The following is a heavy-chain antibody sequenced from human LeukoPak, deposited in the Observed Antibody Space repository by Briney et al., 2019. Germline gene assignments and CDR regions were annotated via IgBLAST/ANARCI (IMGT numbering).Heavy chain of an antibody. J-gene: IGHJ4*02. CDR1: GFTFSNYW. CDR3: AKAAVITGGLYYFDY. CDR2: INSDGSTT. V-gene: IGHV3-74*01. Sequence: SGGSLRLSCAASGFTFSNYWMHWVRQGPGRGLVWVSRINSDGSTTQYADSVRGRFTISRDNAKNTLYLQMNSLRAEDTAVYYCAKAAVITGGLYYFDYWGQGTLVTVSS. D-gene: IGHD5-24*01.